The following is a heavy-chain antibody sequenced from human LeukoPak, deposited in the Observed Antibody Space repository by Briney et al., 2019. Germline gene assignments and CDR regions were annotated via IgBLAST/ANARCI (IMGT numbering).Heavy chain of an antibody. Sequence: GGSLRLSCAASGFAFSSYEMNWVRQAPGKGLEWVSYISSSDSIIYYADSVKGRFTISRDNAKNSLYLQMNSLRAEDTAVYYCARSGYNRFDYWGQGTLVTVSS. CDR2: ISSSDSII. D-gene: IGHD5-24*01. J-gene: IGHJ4*02. CDR3: ARSGYNRFDY. CDR1: GFAFSSYE. V-gene: IGHV3-48*03.